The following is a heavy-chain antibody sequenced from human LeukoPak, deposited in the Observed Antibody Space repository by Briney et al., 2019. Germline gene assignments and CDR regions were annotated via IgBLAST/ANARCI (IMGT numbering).Heavy chain of an antibody. CDR1: GGSFSGYY. J-gene: IGHJ6*03. Sequence: SETLSLTCAVYGGSFSGYYWSWIRQPPGKGLEWIGEINHSGSTNYNPSLKSRVTISVDTSKNQFSLKLSSVTAADTAVYYCARAYYGSGSYHPQRYYYMDVWGKGTTVTVSS. V-gene: IGHV4-34*01. CDR3: ARAYYGSGSYHPQRYYYMDV. D-gene: IGHD3-10*01. CDR2: INHSGST.